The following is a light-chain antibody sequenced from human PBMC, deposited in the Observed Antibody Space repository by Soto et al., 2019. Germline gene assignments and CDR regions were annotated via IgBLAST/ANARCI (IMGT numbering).Light chain of an antibody. CDR3: SSYVTSNVVV. CDR2: EVY. J-gene: IGLJ2*01. CDR1: RDDVGGYNY. Sequence: QSVLTQPPSASGYPGQSVTISCTGTRDDVGGYNYVSWFQHHPGKAPKLMIYEVYKRPSGVPARFSGSKSGNTASLTVSGLQAGDEATYYCSSYVTSNVVVFGGGTKGTVL. V-gene: IGLV2-8*01.